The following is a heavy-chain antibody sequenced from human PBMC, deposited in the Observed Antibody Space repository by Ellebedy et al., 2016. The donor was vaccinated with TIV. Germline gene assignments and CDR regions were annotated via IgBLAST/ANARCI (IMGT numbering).Heavy chain of an antibody. CDR1: GGSISSYY. D-gene: IGHD5-12*01. CDR3: ARGSVRARYTPYYFDY. V-gene: IGHV4-59*01. J-gene: IGHJ4*02. CDR2: IYYSGST. Sequence: SETLSLTCTVSGGSISSYYWSWIRQPPGKGLEWIGYIYYSGSTNYNPSLKSRVTISVDTSKNQFSLKLSSVTAADTAVYYCARGSVRARYTPYYFDYWGQGTLVTVSS.